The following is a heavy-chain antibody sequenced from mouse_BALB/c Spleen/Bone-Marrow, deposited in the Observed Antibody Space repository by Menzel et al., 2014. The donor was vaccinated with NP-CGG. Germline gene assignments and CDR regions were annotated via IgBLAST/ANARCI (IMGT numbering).Heavy chain of an antibody. CDR1: GYTFTSTW. Sequence: QVQLQQPGSVLVRPGDSVKLSCKASGYTFTSTWIHWAKQRPGQGLEWIGEIHPNSGNTKYTEKLKGKATLTADTSYSTAYVDLSSLTSEDSAVYYCTRDGVGGAMDYWGQGTSGTVAS. J-gene: IGHJ4*01. V-gene: IGHV1S130*01. CDR2: IHPNSGNT. CDR3: TRDGVGGAMDY. D-gene: IGHD2-3*01.